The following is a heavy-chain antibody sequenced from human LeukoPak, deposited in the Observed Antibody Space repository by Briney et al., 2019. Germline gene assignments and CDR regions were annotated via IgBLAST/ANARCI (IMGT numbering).Heavy chain of an antibody. Sequence: ASVKVSCKVSGYTLTELSMHWVRQAPGKGLEGMGNFDPGDAETIYAQKFQGRLTMTEDRSTDTAYMELSSLRSEDTAVYYCATGKRSNDAFDIWGQGTLVTVSS. D-gene: IGHD1-1*01. CDR1: GYTLTELS. CDR3: ATGKRSNDAFDI. J-gene: IGHJ3*02. V-gene: IGHV1-24*01. CDR2: FDPGDAET.